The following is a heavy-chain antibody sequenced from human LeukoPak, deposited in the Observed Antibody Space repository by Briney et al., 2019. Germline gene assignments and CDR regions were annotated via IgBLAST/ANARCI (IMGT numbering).Heavy chain of an antibody. CDR3: ARVSRGWENWFDP. CDR2: INPNSGGT. V-gene: IGHV1-2*02. CDR1: GYTFTGYY. D-gene: IGHD1-26*01. J-gene: IGHJ5*02. Sequence: GASVKVSCKASGYTFTGYYMHWVRQAPGQGLEWMGWINPNSGGTNYAQKFQGRVTMTRDTSISTAYMELSRLRSDDTAVYYCARVSRGWENWFDPWGQGTLVTVSS.